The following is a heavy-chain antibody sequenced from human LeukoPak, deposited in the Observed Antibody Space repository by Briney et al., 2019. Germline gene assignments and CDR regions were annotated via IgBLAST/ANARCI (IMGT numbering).Heavy chain of an antibody. CDR3: ASNYYGSGSYYFDY. CDR2: ISWNSGSI. D-gene: IGHD3-10*01. CDR1: GFTFDDYA. J-gene: IGHJ4*02. Sequence: GGSLRLSCAASGFTFDDYAMHWVRQAPGKGLEWVSGISWNSGSIGYADSVKGRFTISRDNAKNSLYLQMNSLRAEDTAVYYCASNYYGSGSYYFDYWGQGTLVTVSS. V-gene: IGHV3-9*01.